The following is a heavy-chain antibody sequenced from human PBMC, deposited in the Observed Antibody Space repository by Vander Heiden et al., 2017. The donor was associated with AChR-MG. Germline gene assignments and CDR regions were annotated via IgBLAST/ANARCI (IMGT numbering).Heavy chain of an antibody. Sequence: QVQLVQPGAEVKKPGASVKVSCKASGYIFNAYYVHWVRQAPGQEFEWMGRMNPNDGGTNYAQKFQGRVTMTRDMSLNTAYMELSSLESDDTAVYFCARNKLCGATSCPGAIDYWGQGTLVTVSS. V-gene: IGHV1-2*06. CDR3: ARNKLCGATSCPGAIDY. J-gene: IGHJ4*02. D-gene: IGHD2-21*01. CDR2: MNPNDGGT. CDR1: GYIFNAYY.